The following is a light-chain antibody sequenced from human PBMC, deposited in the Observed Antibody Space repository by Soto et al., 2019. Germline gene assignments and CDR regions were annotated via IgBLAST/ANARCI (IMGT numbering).Light chain of an antibody. CDR2: DAS. J-gene: IGKJ1*01. CDR3: QQYNSYET. Sequence: DSQLIQSPSSLSASVGDRVTITCRASQSISIYLNWYQLKPGKAPKLLIYDASSLESGVPSRFSGSGSGTEFTLTISSLQPDDFATYYCQQYNSYETFGQGTKVDIK. CDR1: QSISIY. V-gene: IGKV1-5*01.